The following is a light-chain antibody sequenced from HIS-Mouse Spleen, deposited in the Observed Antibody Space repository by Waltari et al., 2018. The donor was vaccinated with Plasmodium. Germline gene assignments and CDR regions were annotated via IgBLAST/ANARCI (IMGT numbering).Light chain of an antibody. Sequence: AIRMTQSPSSFSASTGDRVTITCRASQGIRSYLAWYQQKPGKAPKLLSYAASTLQSGVPSRFSGSGSGTDFTLTISCLQSEDSATYYCQQYYSYPYTFGQGTKLEIK. J-gene: IGKJ2*01. CDR2: AAS. CDR3: QQYYSYPYT. CDR1: QGIRSY. V-gene: IGKV1-8*01.